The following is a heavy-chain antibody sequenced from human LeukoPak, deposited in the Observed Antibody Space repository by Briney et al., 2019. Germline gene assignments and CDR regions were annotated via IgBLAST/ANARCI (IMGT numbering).Heavy chain of an antibody. CDR2: ISSSSSYI. CDR3: ARAPHPYCSGGNCIYFDY. D-gene: IGHD2-15*01. CDR1: GFTFSSYS. Sequence: PGGSLRLSCAASGFTFSSYSINWVRQAPGKGLEWVSSISSSSSYIYYTDSVKGRFTLSRDNAKKSLYLQMNSLRAEDTAVYYCARAPHPYCSGGNCIYFDYWGQGTLVTVSS. V-gene: IGHV3-21*01. J-gene: IGHJ4*02.